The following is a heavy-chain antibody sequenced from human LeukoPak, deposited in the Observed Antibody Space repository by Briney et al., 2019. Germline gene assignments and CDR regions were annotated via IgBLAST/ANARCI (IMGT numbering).Heavy chain of an antibody. CDR3: ARDRKATRGWFDR. D-gene: IGHD1-26*01. Sequence: YSGAINYNPSLKSRVTISVDTSKNQFSLKLSSVTAADTAVYYCARDRKATRGWFDRWGQGTLVTASS. V-gene: IGHV4-59*01. J-gene: IGHJ5*02. CDR2: YSGAI.